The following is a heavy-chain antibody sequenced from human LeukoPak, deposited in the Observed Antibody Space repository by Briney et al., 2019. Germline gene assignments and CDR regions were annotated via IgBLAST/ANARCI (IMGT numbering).Heavy chain of an antibody. Sequence: PSETLSPTCAVSGASISSGHWWSWVRQPPGKGLEWIGEIFHSGSTNYNASLKSRVTISVDTSKNQFSLKVNSVTAADTAVYYCATSIALAGWGAFDIWGQGTMVTVSS. D-gene: IGHD6-19*01. CDR1: GASISSGHW. CDR2: IFHSGST. CDR3: ATSIALAGWGAFDI. V-gene: IGHV4-4*02. J-gene: IGHJ3*02.